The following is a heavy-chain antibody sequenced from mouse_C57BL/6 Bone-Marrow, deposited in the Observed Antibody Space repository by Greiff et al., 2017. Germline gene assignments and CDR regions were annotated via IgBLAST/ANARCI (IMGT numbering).Heavy chain of an antibody. CDR2: IDPNSGGT. D-gene: IGHD1-1*01. J-gene: IGHJ3*01. Sequence: QVQLQQPGAELVKPGASVKLSCKASGYTFTSYWMHWVKQRPGRGLEWIGRIDPNSGGTKYNEKFKSKATLTVDKPSSTACMQLSSLTSEDSAVYYCARDYYGSSFPAWFAYWGQGTLVTVSA. CDR3: ARDYYGSSFPAWFAY. V-gene: IGHV1-72*01. CDR1: GYTFTSYW.